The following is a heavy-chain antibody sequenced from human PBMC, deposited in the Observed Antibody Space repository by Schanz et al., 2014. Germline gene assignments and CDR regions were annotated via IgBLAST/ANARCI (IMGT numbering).Heavy chain of an antibody. V-gene: IGHV3-11*06. D-gene: IGHD6-19*01. CDR1: EFSFSDYY. Sequence: VQLVESGGGLVQPRGSLRLSCAASEFSFSDYYMSWIRQAPGKGLEWVSYISSSGSYTNYADSVKGRFTTSRDNPKKTLYLQMNSLRAEDTAVYYCARDHQWLARYYMDVWGKGTTVTVSS. CDR3: ARDHQWLARYYMDV. CDR2: ISSSGSYT. J-gene: IGHJ6*03.